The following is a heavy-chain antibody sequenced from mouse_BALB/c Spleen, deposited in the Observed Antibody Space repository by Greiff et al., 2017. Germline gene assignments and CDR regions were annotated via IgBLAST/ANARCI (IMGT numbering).Heavy chain of an antibody. Sequence: QVQLQQSGAELAKPGASVKMSCKASGYTFTSYWMHWVKQRPGQGLEWIGYINPSTGYTEYNQKFKDKATLTADKSSSTAYMQLSSLTSEDSAVYYCASRHDYFDYWGQGTTLTVSS. CDR3: ASRHDYFDY. CDR1: GYTFTSYW. D-gene: IGHD3-1*01. V-gene: IGHV1-7*01. J-gene: IGHJ2*01. CDR2: INPSTGYT.